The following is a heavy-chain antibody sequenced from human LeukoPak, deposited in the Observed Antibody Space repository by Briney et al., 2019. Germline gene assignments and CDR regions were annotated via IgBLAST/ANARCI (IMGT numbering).Heavy chain of an antibody. CDR1: GYTFTSYG. CDR3: ARVPAAINVWFDP. CDR2: IIPIFGTA. V-gene: IGHV1-69*13. Sequence: ASVKVSCKASGYTFTSYGISWVRQAPGQGLEWMGGIIPIFGTANYAQKFQGRVTITADESTSTAYMELSSLRSEDTAVYYCARVPAAINVWFDPWGQGTLVTVSS. D-gene: IGHD2-2*02. J-gene: IGHJ5*02.